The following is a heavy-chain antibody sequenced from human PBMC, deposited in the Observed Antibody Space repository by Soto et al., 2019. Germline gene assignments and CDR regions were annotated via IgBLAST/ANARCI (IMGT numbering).Heavy chain of an antibody. CDR3: STELEPTKSYYLNY. D-gene: IGHD5-12*01. CDR2: IKSKTDGGTT. V-gene: IGHV3-15*07. J-gene: IGHJ4*02. Sequence: PGGSLRLSCAASCFTFSNAWMNWVRQAPGKGLEWVGRIKSKTDGGTTDYAAPVKGRFTISRDDSKNTLYLQMNSLKTEDTAVYFWSTELEPTKSYYLNYWGEAILVTVCS. CDR1: CFTFSNAW.